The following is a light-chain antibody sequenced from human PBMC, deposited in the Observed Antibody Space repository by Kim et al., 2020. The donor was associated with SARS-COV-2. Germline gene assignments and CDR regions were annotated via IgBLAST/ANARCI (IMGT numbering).Light chain of an antibody. CDR1: SSDVGGYNY. Sequence: QSALTQPASVSGSPGQSITISCTGTSSDVGGYNYVSWYQQHPGKAPKLMIYDASNRPSGVSNRFSGSKSGNTASLTISGLQAEDGADYYCSSYTSSSTVVFGGGTQLTVL. CDR3: SSYTSSSTVV. J-gene: IGLJ2*01. CDR2: DAS. V-gene: IGLV2-14*03.